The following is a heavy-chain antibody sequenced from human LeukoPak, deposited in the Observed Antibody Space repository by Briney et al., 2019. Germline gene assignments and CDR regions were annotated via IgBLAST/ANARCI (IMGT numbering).Heavy chain of an antibody. CDR3: ASGAYYAIS. V-gene: IGHV3-74*01. CDR1: GFTFSTYW. CDR2: INTDGSST. J-gene: IGHJ4*02. Sequence: PGGSLRLSCAASGFTFSTYWMHWVRQAPGKGLLWVSHINTDGSSTTYADSVKGRFTISRDNAKNTLYLQMNSLRDEDTAVYYCASGAYYAISWGRGTLVTVSS. D-gene: IGHD1-26*01.